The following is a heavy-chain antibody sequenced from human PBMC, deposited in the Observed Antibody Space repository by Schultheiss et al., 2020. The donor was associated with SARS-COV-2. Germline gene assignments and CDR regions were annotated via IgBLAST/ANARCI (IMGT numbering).Heavy chain of an antibody. CDR3: APGKLSAFGYYYYGMDV. D-gene: IGHD3-10*01. V-gene: IGHV1-69*06. Sequence: KISCKASGGTFSSYAISWVRQAPGQGLEWMGGIIPIFGTANYAKKFQGRVTITADKSTSTAYMELSSLRSEDTAVYYCAPGKLSAFGYYYYGMDVWGQGTTVTVSS. CDR1: GGTFSSYA. J-gene: IGHJ6*02. CDR2: IIPIFGTA.